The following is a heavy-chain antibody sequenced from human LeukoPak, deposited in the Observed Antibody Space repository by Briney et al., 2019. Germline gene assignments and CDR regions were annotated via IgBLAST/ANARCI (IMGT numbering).Heavy chain of an antibody. CDR3: ARDNYTPHSYYYDSSGYRENWFDP. D-gene: IGHD3-22*01. CDR1: GGSISSYY. Sequence: KPSETLSLTCTVSGGSISSYYWSWIRQPPGKGLEWIGYIYYSGSTNYNPSLRSRVTISVDTSKNQFSLKVSSVTAADTAVYYCARDNYTPHSYYYDSSGYRENWFDPWGQGTLVTVSS. CDR2: IYYSGST. V-gene: IGHV4-59*01. J-gene: IGHJ5*02.